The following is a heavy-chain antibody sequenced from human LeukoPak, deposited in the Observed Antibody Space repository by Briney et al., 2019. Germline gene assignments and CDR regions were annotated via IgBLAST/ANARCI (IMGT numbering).Heavy chain of an antibody. CDR1: GGSISSYS. D-gene: IGHD6-13*01. Sequence: SETLSLTCSVSGGSISSYSWSWIRQPAVKGLEWIGRMYTSGSTKYNPSLKSRVTMSVDTSKNQFSLKLTSVTAADTAVYYCARLVGSSWYREVLRGRDYWGQGTLVTVSS. V-gene: IGHV4-4*07. CDR2: MYTSGST. CDR3: ARLVGSSWYREVLRGRDY. J-gene: IGHJ4*02.